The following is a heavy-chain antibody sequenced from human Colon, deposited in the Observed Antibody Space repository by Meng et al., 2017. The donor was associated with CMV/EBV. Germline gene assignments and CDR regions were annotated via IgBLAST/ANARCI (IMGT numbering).Heavy chain of an antibody. CDR3: ARIGYCGSTSCYSYYGMDV. D-gene: IGHD2-2*02. CDR2: ISRSGDII. V-gene: IGHV3-48*04. CDR1: GFTFNTFW. Sequence: GESLKISCAASGFTFNTFWMTWVRQAPGKGLEWVSYISRSGDIIYDAESVKGRFTISRDNAKNALYLQMNSLRAEDTAVYYCARIGYCGSTSCYSYYGMDVWGQGTTVTVSS. J-gene: IGHJ6*02.